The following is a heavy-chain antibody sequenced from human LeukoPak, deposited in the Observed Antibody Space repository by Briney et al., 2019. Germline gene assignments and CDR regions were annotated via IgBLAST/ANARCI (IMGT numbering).Heavy chain of an antibody. CDR3: ASEAYYYDSSGYGNFAEYFQH. CDR2: IYYSGST. Sequence: SETLSLTCTVSGGSISSYYWSWIRQPPGKGLEWIGYIYYSGSTNYNPSLKSRVTISVDTSKNQFSLKLSSVTAADTAVYYCASEAYYYDSSGYGNFAEYFQHWGQGTLVTVSS. J-gene: IGHJ1*01. D-gene: IGHD3-22*01. CDR1: GGSISSYY. V-gene: IGHV4-59*08.